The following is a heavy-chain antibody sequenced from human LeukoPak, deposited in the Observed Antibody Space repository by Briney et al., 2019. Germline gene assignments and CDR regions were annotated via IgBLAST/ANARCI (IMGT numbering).Heavy chain of an antibody. V-gene: IGHV3-23*01. CDR2: ISGSGAGT. CDR3: AKDTTGRNWYFDL. Sequence: GGSLRLSCAASGFTFSSYAMSWVRQAPGKGLEWASAISGSGAGTYYADSVKGRFTISRDISKNTLYLQMNSLRAEDTAVYYCAKDTTGRNWYFDLWGRGTLVTVSS. D-gene: IGHD1-1*01. J-gene: IGHJ2*01. CDR1: GFTFSSYA.